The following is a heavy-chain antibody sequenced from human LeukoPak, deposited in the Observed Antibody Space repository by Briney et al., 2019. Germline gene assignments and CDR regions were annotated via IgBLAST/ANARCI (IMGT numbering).Heavy chain of an antibody. D-gene: IGHD3-3*02. Sequence: SETLSLTCTVSGGSISSGGYYWSWIRQHPGKGLEWIGYIYYSGSTYYNPSLKSRVTISVDTSKNQFSLKLSSVTAADTAVYYCARDIFAAHNRIDYWGQGTLVTVSS. J-gene: IGHJ4*02. CDR2: IYYSGST. V-gene: IGHV4-31*03. CDR1: GGSISSGGYY. CDR3: ARDIFAAHNRIDY.